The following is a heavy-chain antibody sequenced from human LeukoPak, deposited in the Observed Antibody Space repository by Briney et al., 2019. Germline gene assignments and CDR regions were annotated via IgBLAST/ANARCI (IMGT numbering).Heavy chain of an antibody. J-gene: IGHJ4*02. V-gene: IGHV3-48*03. D-gene: IGHD5-12*01. CDR1: GFMFRSFE. Sequence: GGSLRLSCAASGFMFRSFEMYWVRQAPGKGLEWVAYISSGASTMYYADSVKGRFTISRDDAKNSLFLQMNSLRAEDTAVYYCALLVVASDFDYWGQGTLFTVSS. CDR3: ALLVVASDFDY. CDR2: ISSGASTM.